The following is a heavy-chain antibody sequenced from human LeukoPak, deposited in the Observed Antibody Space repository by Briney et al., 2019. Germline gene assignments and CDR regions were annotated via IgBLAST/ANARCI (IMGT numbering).Heavy chain of an antibody. J-gene: IGHJ6*02. V-gene: IGHV3-7*01. Sequence: GGSLRLSCAASGFTFSSYWMSWVRQAPGKGLEWVANIKQDGSEKYYVDSVKGRFTISRDNAKNSLYLQMNSLRAEDTAVYYCARETLIAEGYYYYGMDVWGQGTTVTVSS. CDR2: IKQDGSEK. CDR1: GFTFSSYW. CDR3: ARETLIAEGYYYYGMDV. D-gene: IGHD6-13*01.